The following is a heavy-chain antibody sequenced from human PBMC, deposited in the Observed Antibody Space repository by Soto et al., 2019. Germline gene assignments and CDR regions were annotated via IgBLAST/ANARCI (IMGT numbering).Heavy chain of an antibody. J-gene: IGHJ6*03. Sequence: GGSLRLSCAASGFTFGDYAMHWVRRAPGKGLEWVSGISWDSGIIDYADFVRGRFTISRDNAKNSLYLQMNSLRPEDTALYYCAKDQRGSYYYVDVWGKGTTVTVSS. CDR2: ISWDSGII. CDR3: AKDQRGSYYYVDV. CDR1: GFTFGDYA. V-gene: IGHV3-9*01.